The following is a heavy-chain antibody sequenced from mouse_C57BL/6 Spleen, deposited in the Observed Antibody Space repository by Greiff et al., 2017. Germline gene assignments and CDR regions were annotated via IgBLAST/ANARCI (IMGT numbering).Heavy chain of an antibody. CDR2: IYPGDGDP. D-gene: IGHD2-5*01. J-gene: IGHJ4*01. V-gene: IGHV1-82*01. CDR3: ARTSNYNCAMDY. Sequence: QVQLQQSGPELVKPGASVKISCKASGYAFSSSWMNWVKQRPGKGLEWIGRIYPGDGDPNYNGKFKGKATLTADKSSSTAYMQLSSLTSEDSAVYFWARTSNYNCAMDYWGQGTSVTVSS. CDR1: GYAFSSSW.